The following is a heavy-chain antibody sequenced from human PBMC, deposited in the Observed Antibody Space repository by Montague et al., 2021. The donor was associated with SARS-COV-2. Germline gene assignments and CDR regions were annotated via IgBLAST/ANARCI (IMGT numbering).Heavy chain of an antibody. D-gene: IGHD2-21*01. J-gene: IGHJ2*01. V-gene: IGHV4-59*13. CDR2: IYYGGSVTT. CDR1: GGSINNYY. Sequence: SETLSLTCSVSGGSINNYYWGWVRQSPGKGLEWIGYIYYGGSVTTSYNPCLKSRVSISVDTSENQFSLKLTSVTAADTAVYYCARRGGGEVFARFMYWYFDVWSRGSLVTVSS. CDR3: ARRGGGEVFARFMYWYFDV.